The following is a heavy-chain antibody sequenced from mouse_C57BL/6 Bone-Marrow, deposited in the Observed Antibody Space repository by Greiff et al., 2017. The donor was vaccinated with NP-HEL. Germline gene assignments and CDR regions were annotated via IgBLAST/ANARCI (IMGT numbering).Heavy chain of an antibody. J-gene: IGHJ3*01. CDR3: ARGAY. CDR1: GYEFSNYW. V-gene: IGHV1-80*01. CDR2: IYPGDGDT. Sequence: QVQLQQSGAELVKPGASVKISCKASGYEFSNYWMNWVKQRPGKGLEWIGQIYPGDGDTNYNGKFKDKATLTADKSTSTAYMQLSRLTSEDAAVYFCARGAYWGQGTLVTVSA.